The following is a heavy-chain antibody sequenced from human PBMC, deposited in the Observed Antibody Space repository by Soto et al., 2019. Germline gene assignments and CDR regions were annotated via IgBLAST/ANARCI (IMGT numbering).Heavy chain of an antibody. CDR1: GFTFSSYA. J-gene: IGHJ4*02. CDR2: ISHDGSSI. D-gene: IGHD6-19*01. CDR3: ARVRQQWLVSAQYFDC. V-gene: IGHV3-30-3*01. Sequence: QVQLMESGGAVVQPGRSLRLSCAASGFTFSSYAMHWVRQAPGKGLEWVAIISHDGSSIYYGDSVKGRFTISRDNSKSTLYLQMNSLRSEDTAVYYCARVRQQWLVSAQYFDCWGQGTLVTVSS.